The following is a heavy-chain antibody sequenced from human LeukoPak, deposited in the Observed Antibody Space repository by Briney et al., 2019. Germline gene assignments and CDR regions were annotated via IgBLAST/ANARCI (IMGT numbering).Heavy chain of an antibody. CDR2: IYYSGST. D-gene: IGHD3-10*01. CDR1: GGSISSSSYY. CDR3: ARRPLTMVRGVIIDHDAFDI. Sequence: PSETLSLTCTVSGGSISSSSYYWGWIRQPPGKGLEWIGSIYYSGSTYYNPSLKSRVTISVDTSKNQFSLKLSSVTAADTAVYYCARRPLTMVRGVIIDHDAFDIWGQGTMVTVSS. V-gene: IGHV4-39*01. J-gene: IGHJ3*02.